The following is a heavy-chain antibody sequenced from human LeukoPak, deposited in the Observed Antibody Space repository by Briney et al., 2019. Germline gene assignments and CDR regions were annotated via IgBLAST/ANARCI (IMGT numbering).Heavy chain of an antibody. Sequence: ASVKVSCKASGYTFTGYYMHWVRQAPGQGLEWMGWINPNSGGTNYAQKFQGRVTMTRDTSISTAYMELSRLRSDDTAVYYCARDQSWFDAFDIWGQGTVVTVSS. CDR2: INPNSGGT. CDR3: ARDQSWFDAFDI. V-gene: IGHV1-2*02. CDR1: GYTFTGYY. D-gene: IGHD3-9*01. J-gene: IGHJ3*02.